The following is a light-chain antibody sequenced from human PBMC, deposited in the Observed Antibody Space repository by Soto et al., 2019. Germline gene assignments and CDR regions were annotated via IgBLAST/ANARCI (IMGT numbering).Light chain of an antibody. J-gene: IGKJ1*01. CDR3: HQRQSWPRT. Sequence: EIVLTQSPATLSSFPGDRVTLSCRASQAVNTRLAWYQHRPGQAPRLLIYLASNRAAGVPARFSGSGSGTDFTLTISDVEPEDVVVYYCHQRQSWPRTFGQGTTVDI. V-gene: IGKV3-11*01. CDR1: QAVNTR. CDR2: LAS.